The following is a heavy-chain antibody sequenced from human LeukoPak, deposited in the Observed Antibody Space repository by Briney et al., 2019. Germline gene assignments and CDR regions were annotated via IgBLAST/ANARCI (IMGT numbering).Heavy chain of an antibody. V-gene: IGHV4-38-2*01. J-gene: IGHJ5*02. D-gene: IGHD3-10*01. CDR3: ARRIRGFGFDP. CDR2: IWNTGRT. CDR1: GYSISSGYY. Sequence: NPSETLSLTCAVSGYSISSGYYWGWIRQPPGKGLEWIGTIWNTGRTYYNPSLNSRVTISLGTSKNLFSLKLTSMTAADTAFYYCARRIRGFGFDPWGQGTLVTVS.